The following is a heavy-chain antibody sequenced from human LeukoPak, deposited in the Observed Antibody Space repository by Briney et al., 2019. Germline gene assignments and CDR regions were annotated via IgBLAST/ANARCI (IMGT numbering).Heavy chain of an antibody. V-gene: IGHV3-74*01. Sequence: PGGSLRLSCAASGFTFSSYWMHWVRQAPGKGLVWVSRINSDGSSTSYADSVKGRFTISRDNAKNTLYLQMNSLRAEDTAVYYCERGHMVVLTAPDYGAQETLATVPS. CDR2: INSDGSST. CDR3: ERGHMVVLTAPDY. D-gene: IGHD2-21*02. J-gene: IGHJ4*02. CDR1: GFTFSSYW.